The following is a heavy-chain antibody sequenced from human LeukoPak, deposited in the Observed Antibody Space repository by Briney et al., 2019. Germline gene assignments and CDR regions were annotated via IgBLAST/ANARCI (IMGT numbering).Heavy chain of an antibody. V-gene: IGHV3-23*01. D-gene: IGHD3-22*01. CDR3: AKDGQITMIVVGVYFDY. CDR1: GFTFSSYA. J-gene: IGHJ4*02. Sequence: GGSLRLSCAASGFTFSSYAMSWVRQAPGKGLEWVSAISGSGGSTYYADSVKGRFTISRDNYKNTLYLQMNSLRAEDTAVYYCAKDGQITMIVVGVYFDYWGQGTLVTVSS. CDR2: ISGSGGST.